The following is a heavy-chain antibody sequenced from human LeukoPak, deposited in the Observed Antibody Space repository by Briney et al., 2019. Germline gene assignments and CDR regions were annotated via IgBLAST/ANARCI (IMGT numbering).Heavy chain of an antibody. Sequence: PSGGSLRLSCAASGFTFSSYGMHWVRQAPGKGLEWVASIRYDGSNKYYADSVKGRFTISRDNSKNTLYLQMNSLRAEDTAVCYCARIHSSSWNNWFDPWGQGTLVTVSS. CDR2: IRYDGSNK. CDR3: ARIHSSSWNNWFDP. V-gene: IGHV3-30*02. D-gene: IGHD6-13*01. J-gene: IGHJ5*02. CDR1: GFTFSSYG.